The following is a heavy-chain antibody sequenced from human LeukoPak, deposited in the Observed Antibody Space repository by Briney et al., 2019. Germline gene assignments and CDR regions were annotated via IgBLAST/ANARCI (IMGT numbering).Heavy chain of an antibody. Sequence: SETLSLTCTIFGDSVSRSDSYWGWIRQPPGKGLEWIGTIYYSGRTYYSPSLKSRVTLSVDMSNNQFSLTLSSVTAADTALYFCARRRYYDSSGYLEWGQGTLVTVSS. V-gene: IGHV4-39*01. CDR2: IYYSGRT. J-gene: IGHJ1*01. CDR1: GDSVSRSDSY. D-gene: IGHD3-22*01. CDR3: ARRRYYDSSGYLE.